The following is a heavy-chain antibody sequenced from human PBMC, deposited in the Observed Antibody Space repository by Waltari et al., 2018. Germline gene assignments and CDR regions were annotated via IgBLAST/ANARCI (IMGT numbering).Heavy chain of an antibody. V-gene: IGHV3-21*02. CDR3: AREVVVGATPDFDY. Sequence: EVQLVESGGGLVKSGGSLRLSCAASGFTFSIYNMNWLRQAPGKGLEWVSSISATSGHIYYADSLEGRFTISRDNAKNSLHLQIDSLRAEDTAVYYCAREVVVGATPDFDYWGQGTLVTVSS. J-gene: IGHJ4*02. CDR2: ISATSGHI. CDR1: GFTFSIYN. D-gene: IGHD1-26*01.